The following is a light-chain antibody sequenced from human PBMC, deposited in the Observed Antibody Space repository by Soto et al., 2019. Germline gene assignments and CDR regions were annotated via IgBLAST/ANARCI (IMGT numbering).Light chain of an antibody. J-gene: IGKJ1*01. CDR2: GAS. CDR1: QSVRSSY. V-gene: IGKV3-20*01. Sequence: EIVLTQSPGTLSLSPGERATLSCRASQSVRSSYLAWYQQKPGQAPRLLISGASTRATGIPERFSGSGSGTDFTLTISRLEPEDFAVYYCQQYGSSPTFGQGTKVEIK. CDR3: QQYGSSPT.